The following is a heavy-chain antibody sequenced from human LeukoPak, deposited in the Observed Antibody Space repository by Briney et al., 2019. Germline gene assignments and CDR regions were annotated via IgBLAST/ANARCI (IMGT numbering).Heavy chain of an antibody. CDR3: ARSDCSSTSCYAFDI. Sequence: SETLSLTCTVSGGSFSSSSYSWGWIRQPPGKGLEWIGSIYYSGSTYYNPPLKSRVTISVDTSKNQFSLKLSSVTAADTAVYYCARSDCSSTSCYAFDIWGQGTMVTVSS. CDR1: GGSFSSSSYS. CDR2: IYYSGST. V-gene: IGHV4-39*01. J-gene: IGHJ3*02. D-gene: IGHD2-2*01.